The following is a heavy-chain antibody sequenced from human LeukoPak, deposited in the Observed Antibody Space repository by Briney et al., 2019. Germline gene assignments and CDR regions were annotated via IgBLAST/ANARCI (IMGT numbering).Heavy chain of an antibody. CDR1: GFTFSGYA. D-gene: IGHD3-22*01. V-gene: IGHV3-30*01. J-gene: IGHJ4*02. Sequence: GGSLRLSCAASGFTFSGYAMHWVRQVPGKGLEWVAVISYDGSNKYYADSVKGRFTISRDNSKNTLYLQMNSLRAEDTAVYYCARAKNYYDSSGMGYWGQGTLVTVSS. CDR2: ISYDGSNK. CDR3: ARAKNYYDSSGMGY.